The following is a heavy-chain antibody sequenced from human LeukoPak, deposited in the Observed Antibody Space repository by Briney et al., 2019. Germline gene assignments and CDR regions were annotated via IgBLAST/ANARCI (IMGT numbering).Heavy chain of an antibody. J-gene: IGHJ4*02. CDR1: GFTFSNYA. CDR3: AKGGFGRPFDY. Sequence: HPGGSLRLSCAASGFTFSNYAMSWVRQAPGKGLEWVSVISGSGGSTYYVDSVQGRFTISRDNSKNTLFLQMDSLRAEDTAVYYCAKGGFGRPFDYWGQGTLVTVSS. V-gene: IGHV3-23*01. D-gene: IGHD3-10*01. CDR2: ISGSGGST.